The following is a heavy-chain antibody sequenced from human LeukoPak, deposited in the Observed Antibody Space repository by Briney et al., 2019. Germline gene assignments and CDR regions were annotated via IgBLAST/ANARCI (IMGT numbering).Heavy chain of an antibody. Sequence: GGSLRLSCAASGFTFSSYGMHWVRQAPGKGLEWVANIKQDGSEKYYVDSVKGRFTISRDNAKNSLYLQMNSLRAEDTAVYYCARGYDFWSGYGAFDIWGQGTMVTVSS. V-gene: IGHV3-7*01. CDR3: ARGYDFWSGYGAFDI. CDR2: IKQDGSEK. CDR1: GFTFSSYG. D-gene: IGHD3-3*01. J-gene: IGHJ3*02.